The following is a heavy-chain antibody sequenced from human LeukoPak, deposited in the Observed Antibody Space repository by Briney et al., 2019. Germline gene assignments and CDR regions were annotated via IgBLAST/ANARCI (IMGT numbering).Heavy chain of an antibody. J-gene: IGHJ6*02. D-gene: IGHD3-22*01. V-gene: IGHV3-30*19. CDR2: IWYDGSNK. CDR1: GFSFRSYG. Sequence: PGGSLRLSCAASGFSFRSYGMHWVRQAPGKGLEWVAVIWYDGSNKYYADSVKGRFTISRDNSKNTLYLQMNSLRAEDTAVYYCAREDDNYYDSSGYYYGMDVWGQGTTVTVSS. CDR3: AREDDNYYDSSGYYYGMDV.